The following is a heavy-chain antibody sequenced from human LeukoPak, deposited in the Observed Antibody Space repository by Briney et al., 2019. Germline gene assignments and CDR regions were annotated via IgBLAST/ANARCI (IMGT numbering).Heavy chain of an antibody. CDR2: ISSSGTTI. J-gene: IGHJ4*02. D-gene: IGHD6-13*01. Sequence: GGSLRPSCAASGFSFSGYSMTWVRQAPGKGLEWVSYISSSGTTIYYAASVKGRFTISRDNGKNSLYLQMNSLRDEDTAVYYCSRESRYSSDYWGQGTLVTVSS. CDR3: SRESRYSSDY. CDR1: GFSFSGYS. V-gene: IGHV3-48*02.